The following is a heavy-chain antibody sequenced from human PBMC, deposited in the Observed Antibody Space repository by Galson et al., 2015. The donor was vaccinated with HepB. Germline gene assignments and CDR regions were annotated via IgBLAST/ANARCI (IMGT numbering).Heavy chain of an antibody. Sequence: SVKVSCKASGYTFTDYGVSWVRRAPGQGLEWMGWISAYNGRTNYAQNFQDRVTMATDTSTNTAYMELTSLRSDDTAVYYCARDRSSSSLWGQGTLVTVSS. J-gene: IGHJ4*02. CDR3: ARDRSSSSL. CDR1: GYTFTDYG. D-gene: IGHD6-6*01. CDR2: ISAYNGRT. V-gene: IGHV1-18*01.